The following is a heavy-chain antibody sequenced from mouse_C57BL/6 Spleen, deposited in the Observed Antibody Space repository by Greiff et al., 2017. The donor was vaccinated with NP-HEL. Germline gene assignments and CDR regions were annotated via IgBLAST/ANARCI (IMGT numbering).Heavy chain of an antibody. D-gene: IGHD1-1*01. CDR3: ASYGMYFDY. Sequence: EVKLQESGPGLVKPSQSLSLTCSVTGYSITSGYYWNWIRQFPGNKLEWMGYISYDGSNNYNPSLKNRISITRDTSKNQFFLKLNSVTTEDTATYYCASYGMYFDYWGQGTTLTVSS. J-gene: IGHJ2*01. V-gene: IGHV3-6*01. CDR1: GYSITSGYY. CDR2: ISYDGSN.